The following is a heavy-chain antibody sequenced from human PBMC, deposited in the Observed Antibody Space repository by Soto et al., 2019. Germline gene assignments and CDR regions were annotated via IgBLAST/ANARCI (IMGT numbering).Heavy chain of an antibody. Sequence: QVQLVQSGAEVKKPGASVKVSCKASGYIFASYGLSWVRQVPGQGLEWMGWISGFNGNTNYEQKFQGRVTMTRDTSTSTAYMELRSLRSDDTAVYYCARLHSSGRLDGMDVWGQGTTVTVSS. D-gene: IGHD6-19*01. CDR2: ISGFNGNT. V-gene: IGHV1-18*01. J-gene: IGHJ6*02. CDR1: GYIFASYG. CDR3: ARLHSSGRLDGMDV.